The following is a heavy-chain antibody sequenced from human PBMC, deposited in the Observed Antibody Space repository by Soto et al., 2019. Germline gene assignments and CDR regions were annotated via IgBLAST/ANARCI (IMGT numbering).Heavy chain of an antibody. J-gene: IGHJ6*02. CDR1: GGSISSGDYY. Sequence: SETLSLTCTVSGGSISSGDYYWSWIRQPPGKGLEWIGYIYYSGDTYYNLSFKSRVTISVDTSKNQFSLKLSSVTAADTVFYYCAIEGALLFGGNSEYYSTMDVWGQGTTVTVSS. V-gene: IGHV4-30-4*01. CDR2: IYYSGDT. CDR3: AIEGALLFGGNSEYYSTMDV. D-gene: IGHD2-21*02.